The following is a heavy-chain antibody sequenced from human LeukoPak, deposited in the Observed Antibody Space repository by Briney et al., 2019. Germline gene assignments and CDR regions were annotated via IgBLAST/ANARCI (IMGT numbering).Heavy chain of an antibody. CDR3: AKKSSGWSRTKGLNYGMDV. J-gene: IGHJ6*02. D-gene: IGHD6-19*01. Sequence: PGGSLRLSCAASGFTFSSYAMSWVRQAPGKGLEWVSAISGSGGSTYYADSVKGRFTISRDNSKNTLYLQMNSLRAEDTAVYYCAKKSSGWSRTKGLNYGMDVWGQGTTVTVSS. CDR2: ISGSGGST. CDR1: GFTFSSYA. V-gene: IGHV3-23*01.